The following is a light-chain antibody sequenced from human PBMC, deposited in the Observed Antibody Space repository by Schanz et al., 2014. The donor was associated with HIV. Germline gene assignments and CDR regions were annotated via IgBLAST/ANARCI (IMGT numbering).Light chain of an antibody. J-gene: IGLJ3*02. Sequence: SALTQPTSVSGAPGQSITISCTVSRRDLGDVNFFPWYPQHPGKAPKLLIFDFSDRPSGISSRFSGSKSGNTASLTISALQAEDEADYYCSSYTTTNTWLFGGGTKLTVL. CDR1: RRDLGDVNF. CDR3: SSYTTTNTWL. CDR2: DFS. V-gene: IGLV2-14*03.